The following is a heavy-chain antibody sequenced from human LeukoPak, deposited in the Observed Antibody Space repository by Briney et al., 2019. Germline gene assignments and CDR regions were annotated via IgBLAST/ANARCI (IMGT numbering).Heavy chain of an antibody. CDR1: GNSFTSYW. D-gene: IGHD2-21*02. Sequence: GESLQISCQGSGNSFTSYWIGWVRQMPGKGLEWMGIIYPGDSDTRYSPSFQGQVTISADKSISTAYLQWSSLKASDTAMYYCARLPIVAVTAISDYYFDYWGQGTLVTVSS. CDR2: IYPGDSDT. CDR3: ARLPIVAVTAISDYYFDY. V-gene: IGHV5-51*01. J-gene: IGHJ4*02.